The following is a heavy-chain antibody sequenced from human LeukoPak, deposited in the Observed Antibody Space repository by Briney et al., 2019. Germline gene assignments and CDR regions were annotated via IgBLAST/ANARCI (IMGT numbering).Heavy chain of an antibody. CDR3: ARTALGYYFDY. J-gene: IGHJ4*02. CDR1: GGSISSSSYY. D-gene: IGHD2-21*02. CDR2: IYYSGST. Sequence: PSETLSLTCTVSGGSISSSSYYWGWIRQPPGKGLEWIGSIYYSGSTYYNPSLKSRVTISVDTSKNQFSLKLSSVTAADTAVYYCARTALGYYFDYWGQGTLVTVSS. V-gene: IGHV4-39*07.